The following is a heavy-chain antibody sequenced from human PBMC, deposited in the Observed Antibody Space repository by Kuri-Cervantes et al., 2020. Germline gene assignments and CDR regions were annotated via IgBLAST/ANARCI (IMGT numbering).Heavy chain of an antibody. Sequence: GGSLRLSCAASGFTFSSYAMSWVRQAPGKGLEWVSAISGSGGSTYYADSVKGRFTISRDNSKNTLHLQMNSLRAEDTAVYYCAKDYVQLPGGWFDPWGQGTLVTVSS. V-gene: IGHV3-23*01. D-gene: IGHD5-18*01. CDR1: GFTFSSYA. J-gene: IGHJ5*02. CDR3: AKDYVQLPGGWFDP. CDR2: ISGSGGST.